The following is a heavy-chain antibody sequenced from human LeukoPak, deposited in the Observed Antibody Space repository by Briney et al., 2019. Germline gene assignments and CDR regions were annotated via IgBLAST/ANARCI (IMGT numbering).Heavy chain of an antibody. V-gene: IGHV3-30*04. CDR1: GFTFSSYA. J-gene: IGHJ4*02. CDR2: ISYDGSNI. D-gene: IGHD3-22*01. Sequence: PGGSLRLSCAASGFTFSSYAMHWARQAPGKGLEWVAVISYDGSNIYYADSVKGRFTISRDNSKNTLYLQMNSLRAEDTAVYYCARSIPRYDGSAYYPDYWGQGTLVTVSS. CDR3: ARSIPRYDGSAYYPDY.